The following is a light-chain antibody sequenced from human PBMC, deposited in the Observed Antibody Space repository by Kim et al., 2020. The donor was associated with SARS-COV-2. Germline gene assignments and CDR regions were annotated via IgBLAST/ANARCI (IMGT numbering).Light chain of an antibody. J-gene: IGKJ4*01. CDR2: GAS. CDR3: QLYNDWPLLA. V-gene: IGKV3-15*01. Sequence: IVMTQSPATLSVSPGERVTLSCRASQSVKNNLAWYQQRPGQAPRLRIYGASTRATDISARFSGSGSGTEFTLTIRSLQSEDLAVYYCQLYNDWPLLAFGGGTKVDI. CDR1: QSVKNN.